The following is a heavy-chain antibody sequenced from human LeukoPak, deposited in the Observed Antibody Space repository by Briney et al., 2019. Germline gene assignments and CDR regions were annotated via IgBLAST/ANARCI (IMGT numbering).Heavy chain of an antibody. J-gene: IGHJ6*02. CDR1: GYTFTGYY. D-gene: IGHD3-9*01. V-gene: IGHV1-2*06. Sequence: ASVKVSCKASGYTFTGYYMHWVRQAPGQGLEWMGRINPNSGGTNYAQKFQGRVTMTRDTSISTAYMELSRLRSDDTAVYYCARCQDCYFDWLLPSAYGMDVWGQGTTVTVPS. CDR3: ARCQDCYFDWLLPSAYGMDV. CDR2: INPNSGGT.